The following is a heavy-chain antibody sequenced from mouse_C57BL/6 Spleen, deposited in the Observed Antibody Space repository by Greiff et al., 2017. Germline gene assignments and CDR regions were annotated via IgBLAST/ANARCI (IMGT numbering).Heavy chain of an antibody. J-gene: IGHJ2*01. CDR3: AREGLRRNFDY. V-gene: IGHV1-52*01. Sequence: QVQLKEPGAELVRPGSSVKLSCKASGYTFTSYWMHWVKQRPIQGLEWIGNIDPSDSETHYNQKFKDKATLTVDKSSSTAYMQLSSLTSEDSAVXYCAREGLRRNFDYWGQGTTLTVSS. D-gene: IGHD2-12*01. CDR1: GYTFTSYW. CDR2: IDPSDSET.